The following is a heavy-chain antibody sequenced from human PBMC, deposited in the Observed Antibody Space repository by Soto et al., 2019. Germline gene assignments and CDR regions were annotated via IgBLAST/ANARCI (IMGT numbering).Heavy chain of an antibody. CDR1: GFSFDDYA. CDR3: VKGVPLSLQDRLDY. D-gene: IGHD2-8*01. J-gene: IGHJ4*02. Sequence: VQLVESGGGLVEPGRSLRLSCTGSGFSFDDYAFHWVRQRPGKGLEWVSGLNWNGDNIAYADSVRGRFTISRDNGKNSLYLQMNGLRPDDTAVYYCVKGVPLSLQDRLDYGGQGTLVTVSS. V-gene: IGHV3-9*01. CDR2: LNWNGDNI.